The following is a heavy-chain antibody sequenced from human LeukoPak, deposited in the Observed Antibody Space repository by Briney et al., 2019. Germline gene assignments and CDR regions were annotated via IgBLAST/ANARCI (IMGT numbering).Heavy chain of an antibody. J-gene: IGHJ4*02. CDR3: AKLKWVERFGDRTGPLFAC. CDR1: GFTFSNYS. D-gene: IGHD3-10*01. V-gene: IGHV3-23*01. Sequence: GGSLRLSCAASGFTFSNYSMSWVRQAPGRGLQWVSFISDDGGSTYYADSVKGRFTISRDNSKDTLLLQMNSLRAEDTATYYCAKLKWVERFGDRTGPLFACWGEGTLVSVSS. CDR2: ISDDGGST.